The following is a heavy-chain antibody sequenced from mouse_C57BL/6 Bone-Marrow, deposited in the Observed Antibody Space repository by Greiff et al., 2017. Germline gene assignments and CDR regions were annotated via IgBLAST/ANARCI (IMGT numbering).Heavy chain of an antibody. V-gene: IGHV1-85*01. CDR2: IYPRDGIT. D-gene: IGHD1-1*01. J-gene: IGHJ1*03. CDR1: GYTFTSYD. Sequence: VKLVESGPELVKPGASVKLSCKASGYTFTSYDINWVKQRPGQGLEWIGWIYPRDGITKYNEKFKGKATLTVDTSSSTAYMELHSLTSEDSAVYFCARDYGSSYWYFDVWGTGTTVTVSS. CDR3: ARDYGSSYWYFDV.